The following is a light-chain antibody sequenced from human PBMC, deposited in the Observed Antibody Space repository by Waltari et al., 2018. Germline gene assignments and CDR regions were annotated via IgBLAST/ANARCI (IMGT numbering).Light chain of an antibody. Sequence: SALTQPASVSGSRGQSITISCTGLSDDYDIPNFVSWYQQLPDKAPKLISYDGTQRPCGVSPRFSASTAGSTASLTISGLQADDEADYFCCSYESSYTLLFGGGTRLTVL. V-gene: IGLV2-23*03. J-gene: IGLJ2*01. CDR2: DGT. CDR1: SDDYDIPNF. CDR3: CSYESSYTLL.